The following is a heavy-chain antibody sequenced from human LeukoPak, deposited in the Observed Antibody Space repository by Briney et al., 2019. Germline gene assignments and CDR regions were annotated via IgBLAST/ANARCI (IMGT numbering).Heavy chain of an antibody. CDR1: GYTSTGYY. CDR3: ARVGPRFLVGYFQH. CDR2: INPNSGGT. J-gene: IGHJ1*01. Sequence: ASVKVSCKASGYTSTGYYMHWVRQAPGQGLEWMGWINPNSGGTNYAQKFQGRVTMTRDTSISTAYMKLSRLRSDDTAVYYCARVGPRFLVGYFQHWGQGTLVTVSS. D-gene: IGHD3-3*01. V-gene: IGHV1-2*02.